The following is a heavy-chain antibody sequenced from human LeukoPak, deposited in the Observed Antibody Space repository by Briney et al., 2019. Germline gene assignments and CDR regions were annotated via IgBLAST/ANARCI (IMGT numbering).Heavy chain of an antibody. Sequence: GGSLRLSCAASGFTFRNFGMHWVRQAPGKGLEWVAVVSCDGKITHYADSVKGRFTIGRDNTQNTLYLQMTSLRGEDTALYYCAKEKDYCVSASCDYWGQGTLVTVSP. CDR1: GFTFRNFG. CDR3: AKEKDYCVSASCDY. V-gene: IGHV3-30*18. CDR2: VSCDGKIT. J-gene: IGHJ4*02. D-gene: IGHD3-10*01.